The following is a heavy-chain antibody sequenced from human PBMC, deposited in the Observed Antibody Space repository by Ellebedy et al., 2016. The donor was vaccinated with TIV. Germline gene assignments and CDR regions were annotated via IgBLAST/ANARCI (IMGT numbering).Heavy chain of an antibody. CDR1: GGSLGSYT. D-gene: IGHD2-15*01. CDR2: IIPIFGTP. J-gene: IGHJ5*02. Sequence: AASVKVSCKASGGSLGSYTIAWVRQAPGQGLQWMGGIIPIFGTPAYAQKFRGRGTITADESTSTAYMELSSLGSDDTAVYYCAKVEYCDGGSCYSDYWFDPWGQGTLVIVSS. V-gene: IGHV1-69*13. CDR3: AKVEYCDGGSCYSDYWFDP.